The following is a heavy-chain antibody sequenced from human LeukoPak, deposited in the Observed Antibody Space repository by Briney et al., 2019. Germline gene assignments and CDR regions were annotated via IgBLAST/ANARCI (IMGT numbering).Heavy chain of an antibody. J-gene: IGHJ6*02. V-gene: IGHV4-34*01. CDR1: GGSFSGYY. CDR2: INHSGST. D-gene: IGHD3-10*01. Sequence: PSETQSLTCAVYGGSFSGYYWSWIRQPPGKGLEWIGEINHSGSTNYNPSLKSRVTISVDTSKNQFSLKLSSVTAADTAVYYCARAVILWFGEFYGMDVWGQGTTVTVSS. CDR3: ARAVILWFGEFYGMDV.